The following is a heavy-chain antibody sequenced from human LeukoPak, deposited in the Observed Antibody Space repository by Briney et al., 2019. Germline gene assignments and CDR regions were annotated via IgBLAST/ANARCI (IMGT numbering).Heavy chain of an antibody. Sequence: ASVKVSCKASGYTFTSYGISWVRQAPGQGLEWMGWISAYNGNTNYAQKLQGRVTMTTDTSTSTAYMELRSLRSDDTAVYYCARGVDTAMVILGFDYWGQGTLVTVSS. CDR3: ARGVDTAMVILGFDY. D-gene: IGHD5-18*01. J-gene: IGHJ4*02. CDR1: GYTFTSYG. V-gene: IGHV1-18*01. CDR2: ISAYNGNT.